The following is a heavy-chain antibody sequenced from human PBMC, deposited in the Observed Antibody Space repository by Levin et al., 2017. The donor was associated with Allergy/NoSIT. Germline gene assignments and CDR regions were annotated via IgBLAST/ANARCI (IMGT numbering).Heavy chain of an antibody. V-gene: IGHV3-23*01. CDR1: GFTFSSYA. J-gene: IGHJ4*02. Sequence: ASVKVSCAASGFTFSSYAMSWVRQAPGKGLEWVSAISGSGGSTYYADSVKGRFTTSRDNSKNTLYLQMNSLRAEDTAVYYCAKEAHDYVWGSYRYTAGNYWGQGTLVTVSS. D-gene: IGHD3-16*02. CDR3: AKEAHDYVWGSYRYTAGNY. CDR2: ISGSGGST.